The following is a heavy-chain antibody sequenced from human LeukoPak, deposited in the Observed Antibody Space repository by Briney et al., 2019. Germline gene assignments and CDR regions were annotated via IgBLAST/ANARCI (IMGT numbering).Heavy chain of an antibody. D-gene: IGHD1-26*01. CDR1: GGSISTYY. CDR3: AREEALGSGSFDY. J-gene: IGHJ4*02. V-gene: IGHV4-59*01. CDR2: IYYSGST. Sequence: MPSETLSLTCAVSGGSISTYYWSWIRQPPGKGLEWIGYIYYSGSTSYNPSLKSRVTISVDTSKNQFSLKLSSVTAADTAVYYCAREEALGSGSFDYWGQGTLVTVSS.